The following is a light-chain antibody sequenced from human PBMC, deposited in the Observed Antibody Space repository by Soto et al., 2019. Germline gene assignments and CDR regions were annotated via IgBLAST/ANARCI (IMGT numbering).Light chain of an antibody. CDR3: QERSNWPRT. J-gene: IGKJ4*01. V-gene: IGKV3-11*01. Sequence: DIVLPQSPATLSLSPGERATLSCRASQSVSSYLAWYQQKPGQAPRLLIYDASNRATGIPARFSGSGSGTDFTLTISSLEPEDFAVYYGQERSNWPRTFGGGTKVEIK. CDR1: QSVSSY. CDR2: DAS.